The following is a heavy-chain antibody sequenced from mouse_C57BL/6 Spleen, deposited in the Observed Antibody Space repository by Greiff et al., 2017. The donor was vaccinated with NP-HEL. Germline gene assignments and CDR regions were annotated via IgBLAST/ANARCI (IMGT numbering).Heavy chain of an antibody. J-gene: IGHJ4*01. CDR1: GFTFSDYG. V-gene: IGHV5-15*04. Sequence: EVKVEESGGGLVQPGGSLKLSCAASGFTFSDYGMAWVRQAPRKGPEWVAFISNLAYSIYYADTVTGRFTISRENAKNTLYLEMSSLRSEDTAMYYCARQREYYYGSSYEDAMDYWGQGTSVTVSS. CDR3: ARQREYYYGSSYEDAMDY. CDR2: ISNLAYSI. D-gene: IGHD1-1*01.